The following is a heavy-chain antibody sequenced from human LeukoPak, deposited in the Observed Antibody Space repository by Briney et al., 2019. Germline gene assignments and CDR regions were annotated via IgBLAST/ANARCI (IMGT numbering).Heavy chain of an antibody. Sequence: GGSLRLSCAASVFTFSSYAMSWVRQAPGKGLEWVSAISGSGGSTYYADSVKGRFTISRGNSRNTLYLQMNGLRAEDTAVYYCAKGGLAAGFDYWGQGSLVTVSS. D-gene: IGHD3-10*01. V-gene: IGHV3-23*01. J-gene: IGHJ4*02. CDR1: VFTFSSYA. CDR3: AKGGLAAGFDY. CDR2: ISGSGGST.